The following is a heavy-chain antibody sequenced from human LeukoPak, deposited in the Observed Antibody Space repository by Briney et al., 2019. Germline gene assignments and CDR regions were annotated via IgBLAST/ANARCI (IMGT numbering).Heavy chain of an antibody. J-gene: IGHJ4*02. V-gene: IGHV3-33*01. CDR2: IWYDGSNK. CDR1: GFTFSSYG. Sequence: GRSLRLSCAASGFTFSSYGMHWVRQAPGKGLEWVAVIWYDGSNKYYADSVKGRFTISRDNSKNTLYLQTNSLRAEDTAVYYCARQSISSLDYWGQGTLVTVSS. D-gene: IGHD3-16*01. CDR3: ARQSISSLDY.